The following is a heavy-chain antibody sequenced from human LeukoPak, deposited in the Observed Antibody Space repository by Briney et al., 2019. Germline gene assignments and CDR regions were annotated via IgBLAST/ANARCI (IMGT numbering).Heavy chain of an antibody. D-gene: IGHD3-3*01. CDR3: ARLRFLEWLPHPFDY. J-gene: IGHJ4*02. CDR2: IYYSGST. Sequence: PSETLSLTCAVYGGSFSGYYWSWIRQPPGKGLEWIGYIYYSGSTNYNPSLKSRVTISVDTSKNQFSLKLSSVTAADTAVYYCARLRFLEWLPHPFDYWGQGTLVTVSS. CDR1: GGSFSGYY. V-gene: IGHV4-59*08.